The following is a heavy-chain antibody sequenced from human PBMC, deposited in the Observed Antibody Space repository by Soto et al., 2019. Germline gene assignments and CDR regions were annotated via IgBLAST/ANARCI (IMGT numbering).Heavy chain of an antibody. CDR1: GYSFSYSW. Sequence: GESLTSSCPSSGYSFSYSWISWVRQMPGKGLEWMGRIDPTDSYTTYSPSFQGHVSISVDKSITTAYLQWSSLKASDTATYYCARHSGHDQPLLLFDFWGQGTPVTVSS. J-gene: IGHJ4*02. CDR3: ARHSGHDQPLLLFDF. V-gene: IGHV5-10-1*01. CDR2: IDPTDSYT. D-gene: IGHD5-12*01.